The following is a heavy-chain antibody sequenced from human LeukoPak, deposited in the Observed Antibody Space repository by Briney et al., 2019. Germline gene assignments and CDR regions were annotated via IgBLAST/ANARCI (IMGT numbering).Heavy chain of an antibody. J-gene: IGHJ4*02. CDR1: GFTFTTFW. V-gene: IGHV3-7*01. CDR3: AGSGWQVYLDY. Sequence: GGSLRLSCAPSGFTFTTFWMSWVRQAPGKGLEWVANIKQDGSERYYVDSVKGRFTISRDNAKNSLYLQMNSLRAEDTGVYYCAGSGWQVYLDYWGQGALVTVPS. D-gene: IGHD6-19*01. CDR2: IKQDGSER.